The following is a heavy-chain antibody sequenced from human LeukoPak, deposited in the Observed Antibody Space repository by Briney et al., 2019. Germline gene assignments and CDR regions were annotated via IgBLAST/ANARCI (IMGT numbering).Heavy chain of an antibody. J-gene: IGHJ4*02. V-gene: IGHV4-31*03. D-gene: IGHD3-9*01. CDR3: ARGYREYDILTGYYPPFDY. CDR1: GGSINNGGYY. CDR2: IYYSGSS. Sequence: SETLSLTCTVSGGSINNGGYYWSWIRQHPGKGLEWIGYIYYSGSSYYNPSLRSRVTISVDTSKNQFSLKLSSVTAADTAVYYCARGYREYDILTGYYPPFDYWGQGTLVTVSS.